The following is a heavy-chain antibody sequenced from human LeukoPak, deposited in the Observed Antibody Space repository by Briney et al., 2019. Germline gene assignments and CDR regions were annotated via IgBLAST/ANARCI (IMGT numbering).Heavy chain of an antibody. D-gene: IGHD6-13*01. Sequence: SETLSLTCTVSGGSISSDDYYWSWIRQPPGKGLEWIGYIYYSGSTYYNPSLKSRVTISVDTSKNQFSLKLSSVTAADTAVYYCARDRGPIAAASTNYFDYWGQGTLVTVSS. J-gene: IGHJ4*02. CDR3: ARDRGPIAAASTNYFDY. CDR1: GGSISSDDYY. CDR2: IYYSGST. V-gene: IGHV4-30-4*01.